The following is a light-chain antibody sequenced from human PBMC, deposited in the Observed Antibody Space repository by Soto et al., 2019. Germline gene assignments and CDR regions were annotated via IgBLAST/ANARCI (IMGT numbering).Light chain of an antibody. CDR3: SSYTSSSTLG. CDR2: EVS. V-gene: IGLV2-14*01. CDR1: SSDVGGYNY. Sequence: QSALTQPASVSGSPGQSITISCTGTSSDVGGYNYVSWYQQHPGKAPKLMIYEVSNRPSGVSNRFSGSKSGNTASLTISGLQAEDEADYYCSSYTSSSTLGFGGVTQLTVL. J-gene: IGLJ3*02.